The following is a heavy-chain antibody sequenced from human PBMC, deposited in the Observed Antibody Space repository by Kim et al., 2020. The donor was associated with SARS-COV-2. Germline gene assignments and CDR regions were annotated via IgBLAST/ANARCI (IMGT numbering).Heavy chain of an antibody. J-gene: IGHJ4*02. Sequence: VQGRFISSRDKSKNTLYLQMNSLTAEDTAVYYCAQDGAITIFLSYFDNWGQGTLVTVSS. D-gene: IGHD3-3*01. V-gene: IGHV3-23*01. CDR3: AQDGAITIFLSYFDN.